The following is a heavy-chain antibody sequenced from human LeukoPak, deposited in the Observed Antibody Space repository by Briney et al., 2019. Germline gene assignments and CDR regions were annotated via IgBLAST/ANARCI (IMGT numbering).Heavy chain of an antibody. CDR1: GGTFSSYA. CDR2: IIPIFGTA. V-gene: IGHV1-69*13. Sequence: GAPVKVSCKPSGGTFSSYAISWVRQAPGQRLEWIGEIIPIFGTANYAQKFQGRVTLTADESTSTAYMELSSLRSEDTAVYYCARDRPPSGYYYGMDVWGKETTVTVSS. CDR3: ARDRPPSGYYYGMDV. D-gene: IGHD3-10*01. J-gene: IGHJ6*04.